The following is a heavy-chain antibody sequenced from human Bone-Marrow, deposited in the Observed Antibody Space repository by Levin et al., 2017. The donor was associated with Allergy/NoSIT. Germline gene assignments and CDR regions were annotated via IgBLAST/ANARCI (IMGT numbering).Heavy chain of an antibody. CDR1: GFSFSSYE. Sequence: GGSLRLSCAVSGFSFSSYEMNWVRQAPGKGLEWISYISSLGYTIYNADSVKGRFTISRDNAKNSLYLQMNSLRAEDTAIYYCARGGQTNTFIDYWGQGTLVTVSS. D-gene: IGHD1/OR15-1a*01. CDR2: ISSLGYTI. V-gene: IGHV3-48*03. J-gene: IGHJ4*02. CDR3: ARGGQTNTFIDY.